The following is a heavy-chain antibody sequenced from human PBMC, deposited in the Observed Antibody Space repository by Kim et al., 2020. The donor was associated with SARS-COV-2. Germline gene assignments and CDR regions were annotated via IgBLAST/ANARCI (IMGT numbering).Heavy chain of an antibody. CDR3: ASPNRPYSIGHQYYVDY. V-gene: IGHV1-69*02. J-gene: IGHJ4*01. D-gene: IGHD1-26*01. Sequence: SVKVSCKASGGILSNFPISWVRQTPGEGLEWMGRIIPILDIVSYAQTLQDRVTITADKSTNTAYMELSSLRSEDTAVYYCASPNRPYSIGHQYYVDYWG. CDR1: GGILSNFP. CDR2: IIPILDIV.